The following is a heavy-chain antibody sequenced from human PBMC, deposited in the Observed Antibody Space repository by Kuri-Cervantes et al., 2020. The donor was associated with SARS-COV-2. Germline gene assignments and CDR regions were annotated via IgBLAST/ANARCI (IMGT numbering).Heavy chain of an antibody. D-gene: IGHD6-19*01. CDR2: IYYSGST. CDR3: ARGVGAAVAGTLITIYYYYGMDV. V-gene: IGHV4-39*01. CDR1: GGSINSGSYY. J-gene: IGHJ6*02. Sequence: SETLSLTCSVSGGSINSGSYYWGWIRQPPGKGLECTGSIYYSGSTYHRSSLKSRVTTSVDTSKNQFSLKLSSVTAADTAVYYCARGVGAAVAGTLITIYYYYGMDVWGQGTTVTVSS.